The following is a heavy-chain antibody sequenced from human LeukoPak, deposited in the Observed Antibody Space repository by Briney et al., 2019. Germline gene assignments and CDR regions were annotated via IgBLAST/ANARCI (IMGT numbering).Heavy chain of an antibody. CDR1: GFTFSSYA. Sequence: GRSLRLSCAASGFTFSSYAMHWVRQAPGKGLEWVAVISYDGSNKYYADSVKGRFTISRDNSKNTLYLQMNSLRAEDTAVYYCAKAVSAALLLQLEDWFDPWGQGTLVTVSS. V-gene: IGHV3-30*04. CDR2: ISYDGSNK. J-gene: IGHJ5*02. D-gene: IGHD2-2*01. CDR3: AKAVSAALLLQLEDWFDP.